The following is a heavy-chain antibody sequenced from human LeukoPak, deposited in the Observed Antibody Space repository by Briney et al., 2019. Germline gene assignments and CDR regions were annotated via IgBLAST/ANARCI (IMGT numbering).Heavy chain of an antibody. CDR3: ARGYYYDSSGYYY. Sequence: GASVKVSCKASGYTFTGYYTHWVRQAPGQGLEWMGWINPNSGGTNYAQKFQGRVTMTRDTSISTAYMELSRLRSDDTAVYYCARGYYYDSSGYYYWGQGTLVTVSS. J-gene: IGHJ4*02. CDR1: GYTFTGYY. D-gene: IGHD3-22*01. CDR2: INPNSGGT. V-gene: IGHV1-2*02.